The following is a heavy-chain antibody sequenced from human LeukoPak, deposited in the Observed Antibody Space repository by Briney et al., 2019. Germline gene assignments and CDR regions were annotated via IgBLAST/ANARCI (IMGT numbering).Heavy chain of an antibody. CDR1: GFTFSSYA. V-gene: IGHV3-23*01. D-gene: IGHD3-22*01. J-gene: IGHJ4*02. Sequence: QTGGSLRLSCAASGFTFSSYAMSGVRQAPGEGLEWVSAISGSGGSTYYADAVKGRFTISRDNSKNTLYLHMNSLRAEDTALYYCAKDRMLGYYYDSSGYPALDYWGQGTLVTVSS. CDR2: ISGSGGST. CDR3: AKDRMLGYYYDSSGYPALDY.